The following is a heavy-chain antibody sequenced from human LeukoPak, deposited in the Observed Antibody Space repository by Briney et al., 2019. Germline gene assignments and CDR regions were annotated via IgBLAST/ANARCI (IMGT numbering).Heavy chain of an antibody. CDR3: ARGDCSSTICYSPMDV. CDR1: GYSISSGYY. CDR2: IYRSGST. D-gene: IGHD2-2*01. Sequence: SETLSHTCTVSGYSISSGYYWVWIRQTPGKGLEWIGSIYRSGSTNYNPSLKSRVTISVDTSKNQFSLKVNSVTAADTALYYCARGDCSSTICYSPMDVWGKGTTVTVSS. V-gene: IGHV4-38-2*02. J-gene: IGHJ6*03.